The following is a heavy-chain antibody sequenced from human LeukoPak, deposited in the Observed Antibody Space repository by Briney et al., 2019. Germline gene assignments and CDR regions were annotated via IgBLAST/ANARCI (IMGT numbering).Heavy chain of an antibody. CDR1: GFTFDDYA. Sequence: GGSLRLSCAASGFTFDDYAMHWVRHAPGKGLEWVSGLSWNSGSIGYADSVKGRFTISRDNAKNSLYLQMNSLRAEDTALYYCAKDTSIAAPYGMDVWGQGTTVTVSS. J-gene: IGHJ6*02. CDR2: LSWNSGSI. CDR3: AKDTSIAAPYGMDV. D-gene: IGHD6-6*01. V-gene: IGHV3-9*01.